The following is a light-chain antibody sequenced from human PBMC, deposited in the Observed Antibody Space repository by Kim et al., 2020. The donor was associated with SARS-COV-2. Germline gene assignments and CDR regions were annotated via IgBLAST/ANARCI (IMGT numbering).Light chain of an antibody. V-gene: IGKV3-20*01. CDR2: GAS. J-gene: IGKJ2*01. CDR1: QSVSSSY. Sequence: PGERATLSCRASQSVSSSYLAWYQQKPGQAPRLLIYGASSRATGIPDRFSGSGSGTDFTLTISRLEPEDFAVYYCQQYESPPMYTFGQGTKVEIK. CDR3: QQYESPPMYT.